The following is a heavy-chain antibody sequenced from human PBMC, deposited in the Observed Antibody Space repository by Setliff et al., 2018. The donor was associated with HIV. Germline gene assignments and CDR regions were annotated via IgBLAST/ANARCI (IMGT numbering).Heavy chain of an antibody. J-gene: IGHJ4*02. Sequence: PSETLSLPCPVSGGSISSYYWSWIRQPPEKGLEWIGYLYDRGGTNYNPSLKSRVTISLDTSKNQFSLKLNSVTAADTAVYYCARADCSGGSCYSPGYWGQGTLVTVSS. CDR1: GGSISSYY. V-gene: IGHV4-59*01. D-gene: IGHD2-15*01. CDR2: LYDRGGT. CDR3: ARADCSGGSCYSPGY.